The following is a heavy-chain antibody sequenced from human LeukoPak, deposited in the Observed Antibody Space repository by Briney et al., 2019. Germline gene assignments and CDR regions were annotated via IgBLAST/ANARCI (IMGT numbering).Heavy chain of an antibody. Sequence: PGGSLRLSCAASGFTSDDYAMPWVRQGPGKGLEWVSGISWNSGSKGYADSVKGRFTISRDNAKNSLYLQMNSLRAEDTALYYCAKGVEMATIDDAFDIWGQGTMVTVSS. CDR1: GFTSDDYA. D-gene: IGHD5-24*01. CDR2: ISWNSGSK. J-gene: IGHJ3*02. CDR3: AKGVEMATIDDAFDI. V-gene: IGHV3-9*02.